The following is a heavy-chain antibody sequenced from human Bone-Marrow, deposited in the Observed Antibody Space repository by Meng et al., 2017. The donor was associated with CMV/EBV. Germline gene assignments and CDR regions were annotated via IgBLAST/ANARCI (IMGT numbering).Heavy chain of an antibody. D-gene: IGHD2-2*03. CDR1: GFTFGAYW. J-gene: IGHJ3*02. CDR3: VTEGWILGDAFEI. CDR2: IDSDGSSR. V-gene: IGHV3-74*01. Sequence: GESLKISCVASGFTFGAYWMHWVRQAPGKGLAWVSRIDSDGSSRDYADSVKGRFTISRDNAKNTLFLQMHSLRDEDTAVYYCVTEGWILGDAFEIWGPGTVVTVSS.